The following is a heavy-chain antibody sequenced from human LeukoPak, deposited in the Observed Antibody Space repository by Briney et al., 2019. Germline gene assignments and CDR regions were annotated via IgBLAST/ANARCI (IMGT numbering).Heavy chain of an antibody. CDR1: GGSFSGYY. CDR2: INHSGST. CDR3: ARAPGYCSGTSCYFRFDP. Sequence: PSETLSLTCAVYGGSFSGYYWSWIRQPPGKGLEWIGEINHSGSTNYNPSLKSRVTISVDTSKNQFSLKLSSVTAADTANYYCARAPGYCSGTSCYFRFDPWGQGTLVTVSS. V-gene: IGHV4-34*01. D-gene: IGHD2-2*03. J-gene: IGHJ5*02.